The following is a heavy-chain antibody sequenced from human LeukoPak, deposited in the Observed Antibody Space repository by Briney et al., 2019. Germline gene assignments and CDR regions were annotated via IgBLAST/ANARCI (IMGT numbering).Heavy chain of an antibody. CDR2: INPNSGGT. Sequence: SVKVSCKASGYTFTGYYMHWVRQAPGQGLEWIGWINPNSGGTNYAQKFQGRVTMTRYASISTSYMELRRLRSDDTAVYYCASSMVRGVNEYFQHWGQGTLVTVSS. D-gene: IGHD3-10*01. CDR1: GYTFTGYY. V-gene: IGHV1-2*02. CDR3: ASSMVRGVNEYFQH. J-gene: IGHJ1*01.